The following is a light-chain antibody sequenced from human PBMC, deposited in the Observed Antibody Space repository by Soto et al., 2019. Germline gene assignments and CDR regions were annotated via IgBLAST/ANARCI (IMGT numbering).Light chain of an antibody. CDR3: SSYTSSNTRDVV. J-gene: IGLJ2*01. V-gene: IGLV2-14*01. CDR2: EVT. CDR1: SNDVGSYNY. Sequence: QSALTQPASVSGSLGQSITISCTGTSNDVGSYNYVSWYQQHPGKAPKLMIFEVTNRPSGVSNRFSGSKSGNTASLTISGLQAEDEATYYCSSYTSSNTRDVVFGGGTKLTVL.